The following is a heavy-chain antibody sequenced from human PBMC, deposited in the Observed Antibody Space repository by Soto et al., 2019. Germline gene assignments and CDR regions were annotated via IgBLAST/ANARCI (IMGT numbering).Heavy chain of an antibody. CDR1: GGSISSSSYY. D-gene: IGHD3-9*01. CDR2: IYYSGST. J-gene: IGHJ4*02. CDR3: ARQWSTYYDILTGSPTFNFDY. V-gene: IGHV4-39*01. Sequence: SETLSLTCTVSGGSISSSSYYWGWIRQPPGKGLEWIGSIYYSGSTYYNPSLKSRVTISVDTSKNQFSLKLSSVTAADTAVYYCARQWSTYYDILTGSPTFNFDYWGQGTLVTVSS.